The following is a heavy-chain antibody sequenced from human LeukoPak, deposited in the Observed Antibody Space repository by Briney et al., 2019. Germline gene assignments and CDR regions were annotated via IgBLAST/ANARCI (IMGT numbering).Heavy chain of an antibody. CDR2: ISGSGGST. J-gene: IGHJ4*02. CDR1: GFTFSSYA. CDR3: AKDGDTAMATGSFDY. V-gene: IGHV3-23*01. Sequence: GGSLRLSCAASGFTFSSYAMSGVRQAPGKGLEWVSAISGSGGSTYYADSVKGRFTISRDNSKNTLYLQMNSLRAEDTAVYYCAKDGDTAMATGSFDYWGQGTLVTVSS. D-gene: IGHD5-18*01.